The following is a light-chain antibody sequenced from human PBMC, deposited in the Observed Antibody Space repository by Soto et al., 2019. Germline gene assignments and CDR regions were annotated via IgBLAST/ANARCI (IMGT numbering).Light chain of an antibody. CDR3: QQSYSTPYT. Sequence: PMTQSPSSLSASVGDRVTITCRASQRITTYLNWYQQKPGKAPKLLISTAATLQGGVPSRFSGSGSGKDFTLTITTLQPEDFATYFCQQSYSTPYTFGQGTKLEIK. CDR1: QRITTY. CDR2: TAA. J-gene: IGKJ2*01. V-gene: IGKV1-39*01.